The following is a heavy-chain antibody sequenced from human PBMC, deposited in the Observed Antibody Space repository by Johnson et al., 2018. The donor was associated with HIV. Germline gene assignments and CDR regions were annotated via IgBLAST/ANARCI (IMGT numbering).Heavy chain of an antibody. D-gene: IGHD3-22*01. CDR1: GFTFSDYG. CDR3: AKTPGDNWYYSEGTDAFDI. V-gene: IGHV3-30*02. CDR2: IQYDESNK. J-gene: IGHJ3*02. Sequence: QVQLVESGGGVVQPGGSLRLSCAASGFTFSDYGMHWVRQAPGKGLEWVSFIQYDESNKYYADSVKGRFTMSRDISKNTLHLQMNSLRVEDTALYYCAKTPGDNWYYSEGTDAFDIWGQGTMVTVSS.